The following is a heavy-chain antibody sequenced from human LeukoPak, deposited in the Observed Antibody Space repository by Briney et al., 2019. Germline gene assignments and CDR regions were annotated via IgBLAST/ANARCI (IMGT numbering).Heavy chain of an antibody. CDR2: IWYDGSNK. V-gene: IGHV3-33*01. CDR1: GFTFSSYG. D-gene: IGHD6-19*01. J-gene: IGHJ6*02. Sequence: GGSLRFSCAASGFTFSSYGMHSVRQAPGKGLEWVAVIWYDGSNKYYADSVKGRFTISRDNSKNTLYLQMNSLRAEDTAVYYCARDLRNGWYYYNYGMDVWGQGTTVTVSS. CDR3: ARDLRNGWYYYNYGMDV.